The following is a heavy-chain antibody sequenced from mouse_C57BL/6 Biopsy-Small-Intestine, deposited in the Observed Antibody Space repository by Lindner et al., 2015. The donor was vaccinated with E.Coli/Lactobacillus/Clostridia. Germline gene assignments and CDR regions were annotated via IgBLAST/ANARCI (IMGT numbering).Heavy chain of an antibody. CDR3: ARSFYYGNFFYAMDY. CDR2: INPNYGTT. CDR1: GYSFTDYN. D-gene: IGHD2-1*01. Sequence: VQLQESGPELVKPGASVKISCKASGYSFTDYNMNWVKQSNGKSLEWIGXINPNYGTTSYNQKFKGKATLTVDQSSSTAYMQLNSLTSEDSAVYYCARSFYYGNFFYAMDYWGQGTSVTVSS. J-gene: IGHJ4*01. V-gene: IGHV1-39*01.